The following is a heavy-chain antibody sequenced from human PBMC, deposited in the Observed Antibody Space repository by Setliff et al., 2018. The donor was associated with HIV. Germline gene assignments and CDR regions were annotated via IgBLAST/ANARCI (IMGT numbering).Heavy chain of an antibody. CDR3: ARGGLSLGTYYYYMDV. Sequence: SETLSLTCTASGGSISSANYYWSWIRQPAGKGLEWMGRIYTSGGTHYNPALESRLTISVDPSKNQISLRLNSVTAADTGVYYCARGGLSLGTYYYYMDVWGKGTMVTVSS. V-gene: IGHV4-61*02. J-gene: IGHJ6*03. CDR1: GGSISSANYY. CDR2: IYTSGGT. D-gene: IGHD1-26*01.